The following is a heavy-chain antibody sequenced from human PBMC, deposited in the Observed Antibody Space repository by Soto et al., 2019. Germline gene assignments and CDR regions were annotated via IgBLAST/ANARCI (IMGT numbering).Heavy chain of an antibody. CDR2: ISSSSSYI. CDR3: ARDGGGYDFDY. V-gene: IGHV3-21*01. J-gene: IGHJ4*02. CDR1: GFTFSSYS. D-gene: IGHD3-16*01. Sequence: GGSLRLSCAASGFTFSSYSMNWVRQAPGKGLEWVSSISSSSSYIYYADSVKGRFTITRDNAKNSLYLQMNSLRAEDTAVYYCARDGGGYDFDYWGQGTLVTVSS.